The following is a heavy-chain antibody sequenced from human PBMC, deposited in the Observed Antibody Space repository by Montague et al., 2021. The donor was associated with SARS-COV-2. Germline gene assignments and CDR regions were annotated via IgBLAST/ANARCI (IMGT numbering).Heavy chain of an antibody. J-gene: IGHJ4*02. Sequence: SETLSLTCTVSGGSISSHYWCWTLHPPRRGRQGVREKHYSGTMNNNPPLNSRVTILLDTYKNQFSLKLSSLTAADTAVYYCTRVHDRGWFDYWGQGSLVTVSS. CDR1: GGSISSHY. V-gene: IGHV4-59*11. CDR3: TRVHDRGWFDY. D-gene: IGHD6-19*01. CDR2: KHYSGTM.